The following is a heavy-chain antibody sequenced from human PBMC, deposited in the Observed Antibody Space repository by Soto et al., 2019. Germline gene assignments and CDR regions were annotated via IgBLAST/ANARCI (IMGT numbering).Heavy chain of an antibody. Sequence: GGSLRLSCAASGFTFSRHPMTWVRQAPGKGLQWVSSISGSGSSTYYADSVKGRFTISRDSSKNTVDLEMNSLRAEDTAVYYCAKAHFDFWSGYYGDFYYYAMDVWGQGTTVTVSS. CDR3: AKAHFDFWSGYYGDFYYYAMDV. CDR2: ISGSGSST. J-gene: IGHJ6*02. D-gene: IGHD3-3*01. V-gene: IGHV3-23*01. CDR1: GFTFSRHP.